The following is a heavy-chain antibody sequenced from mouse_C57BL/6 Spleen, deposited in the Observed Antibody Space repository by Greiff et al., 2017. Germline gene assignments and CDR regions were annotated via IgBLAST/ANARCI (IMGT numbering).Heavy chain of an antibody. J-gene: IGHJ4*01. CDR1: GYTFTEYT. CDR2: FYPGSGSI. Sequence: QVQLQQSGAELVKPGASVKLSCKASGYTFTEYTIHWVKQRSGQGLEWIGWFYPGSGSIKYNEKFKDKATLTADKSSSTVYMELSRLTSEDSAVYVCARHEDERIAYYSNYDYWGQGTSVTVSS. CDR3: ARHEDERIAYYSNYDY. D-gene: IGHD2-5*01. V-gene: IGHV1-62-2*01.